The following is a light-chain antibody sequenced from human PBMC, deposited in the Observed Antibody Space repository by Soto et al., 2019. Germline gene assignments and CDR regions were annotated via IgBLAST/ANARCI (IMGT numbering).Light chain of an antibody. CDR2: DAS. V-gene: IGKV3-11*01. CDR3: QQRSNWPIT. CDR1: QSVSSY. J-gene: IGKJ5*01. Sequence: EIVLTQSPATLSLSPGERGTLSCRASQSVSSYLAWYQQKPGQAPRLLIYDASNMATGIPARFSGSGSGTDFTLTISSLEPEDFAVYYCQQRSNWPITFGQGTRLEIK.